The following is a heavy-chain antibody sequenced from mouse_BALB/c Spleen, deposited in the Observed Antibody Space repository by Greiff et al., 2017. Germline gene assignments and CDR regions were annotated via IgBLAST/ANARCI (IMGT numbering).Heavy chain of an antibody. V-gene: IGHV2-9*02. Sequence: VQRVESGPGLVAPSQSLSITCTVSGFSLTSYGVHWVRQPPGKGLEWLGVIWAGGSTNYNSALMSRLSISKDNSKSQVFLKMNSLQTDDTAMYYCARDPATATGYFDVWGAGTTVTVSS. CDR2: IWAGGST. D-gene: IGHD1-2*01. J-gene: IGHJ1*01. CDR3: ARDPATATGYFDV. CDR1: GFSLTSYG.